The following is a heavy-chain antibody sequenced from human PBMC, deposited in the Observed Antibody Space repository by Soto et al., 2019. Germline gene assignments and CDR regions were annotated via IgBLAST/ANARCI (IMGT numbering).Heavy chain of an antibody. CDR2: MNPNSGNT. V-gene: IGHV1-8*01. D-gene: IGHD3-3*01. CDR3: ARVRFLEWLLSSVGMDV. CDR1: GYTFTSYD. Sequence: ASVKVSCKASGYTFTSYDINWVRQATGQGLEWMGWMNPNSGNTGYAQKFQGRVTMTSNTSISTAYMELSSLRSEDTAVYYCARVRFLEWLLSSVGMDVWGQGTTVTVSS. J-gene: IGHJ6*02.